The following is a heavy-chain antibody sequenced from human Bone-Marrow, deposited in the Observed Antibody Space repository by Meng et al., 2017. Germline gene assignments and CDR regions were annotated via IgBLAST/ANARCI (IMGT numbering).Heavy chain of an antibody. V-gene: IGHV4-34*01. Sequence: GSLRLSCAVYCGSFSGHYWSWTRLPPGKGLEWIGEINHSGSTNYNPSLKSRVTISVDTSKNQFSLKLSSVTAADTAVYYCAGDLTYSSGLQDAFDIWGQGTMVTVSS. D-gene: IGHD6-19*01. CDR2: INHSGST. CDR3: AGDLTYSSGLQDAFDI. J-gene: IGHJ3*02. CDR1: CGSFSGHY.